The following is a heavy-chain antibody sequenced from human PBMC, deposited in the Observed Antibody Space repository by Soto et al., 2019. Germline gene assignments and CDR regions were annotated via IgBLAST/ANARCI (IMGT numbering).Heavy chain of an antibody. D-gene: IGHD3-10*01. J-gene: IGHJ4*02. Sequence: PTETLTLTCTVSGFSLRDLRMGVSWIRQPPGKALEWLAHIFSSGEESYTTSLKSRLTISKDTSKSQVVLTMTNMDPVDTATYYCARIPQGRDLPDYWGQGTLVTVSS. V-gene: IGHV2-26*01. CDR3: ARIPQGRDLPDY. CDR2: IFSSGEE. CDR1: GFSLRDLRMG.